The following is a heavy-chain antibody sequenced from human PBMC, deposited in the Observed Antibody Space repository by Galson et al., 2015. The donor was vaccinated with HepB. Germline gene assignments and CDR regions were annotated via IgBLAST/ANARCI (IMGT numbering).Heavy chain of an antibody. Sequence: SVKVSCKAAGGTFSRYTISWVRQAPGQGLEWMGRILPMFGIANYAQTFQGKVTITADKTTNTVYMALSSLRSEDTAVYYCARGTGSGTYTWFDLWGQGTLVTFSS. CDR2: ILPMFGIA. J-gene: IGHJ5*02. D-gene: IGHD3-10*01. CDR1: GGTFSRYT. V-gene: IGHV1-69*02. CDR3: ARGTGSGTYTWFDL.